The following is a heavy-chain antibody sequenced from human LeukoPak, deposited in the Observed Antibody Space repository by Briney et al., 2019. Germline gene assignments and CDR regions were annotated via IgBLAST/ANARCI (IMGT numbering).Heavy chain of an antibody. V-gene: IGHV4-4*07. CDR1: GGSISSYY. D-gene: IGHD2-2*01. Sequence: ASETLSLTCTVSGGSISSYYWSWIRQPAGKGLEWIGRIYTSGSTNYNPSLKSRVTISVDTSKNQFSLKLSSVTAADTAVYYCARERHGSTSSEFDYWGQGTLVTVSS. CDR2: IYTSGST. J-gene: IGHJ4*02. CDR3: ARERHGSTSSEFDY.